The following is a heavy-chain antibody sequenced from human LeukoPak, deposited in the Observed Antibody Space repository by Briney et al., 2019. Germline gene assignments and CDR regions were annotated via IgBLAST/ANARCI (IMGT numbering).Heavy chain of an antibody. J-gene: IGHJ4*02. D-gene: IGHD3-22*01. Sequence: SQTLSLTCTVSGGSISSGSYYWSWIRQPAGKGLEWIGRIYTSGSANYNPSLKSRVTISVDTSKSQLSLKLSSVTAADTAVYYCAREKYYYDSSGYILDYWGQGTLVTVSS. V-gene: IGHV4-61*02. CDR1: GGSISSGSYY. CDR3: AREKYYYDSSGYILDY. CDR2: IYTSGSA.